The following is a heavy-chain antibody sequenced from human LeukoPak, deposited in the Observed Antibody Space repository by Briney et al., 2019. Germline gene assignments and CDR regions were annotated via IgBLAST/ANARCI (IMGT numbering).Heavy chain of an antibody. Sequence: PSETLSLTCPVPGGSIISHHWSWIPQPPGKGLGWIGYIYYSGSTNYNPPPKSRVTISVDTSKNQFSLKLSSVTAADTAVYYCARERSEWLQPHGAFDIWGQGTMVTVSS. D-gene: IGHD5-24*01. V-gene: IGHV4-59*11. CDR1: GGSIISHH. CDR3: ARERSEWLQPHGAFDI. CDR2: IYYSGST. J-gene: IGHJ3*02.